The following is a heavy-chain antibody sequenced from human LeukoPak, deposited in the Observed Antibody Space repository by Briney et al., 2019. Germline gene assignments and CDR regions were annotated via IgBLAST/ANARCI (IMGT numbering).Heavy chain of an antibody. CDR1: GFTFTNNW. CDR3: ARDCTGGTCYDAFDI. J-gene: IGHJ3*02. V-gene: IGHV3-7*01. CDR2: INQDGSEA. Sequence: PGGSLRLSCTAAGFTFTNNWMFWVRQAPGKGPEWLANINQDGSEAYSVDSVKGRFTISRDNSKNTLYLQMNSLRAGDTAVYYCARDCTGGTCYDAFDIWGQGTMVTVSS. D-gene: IGHD2-15*01.